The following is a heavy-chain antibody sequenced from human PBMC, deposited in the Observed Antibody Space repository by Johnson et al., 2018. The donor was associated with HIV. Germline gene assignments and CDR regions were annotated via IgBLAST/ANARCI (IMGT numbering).Heavy chain of an antibody. D-gene: IGHD2-21*01. CDR2: IKQDGSEK. J-gene: IGHJ3*02. CDR1: GFTFSSYW. V-gene: IGHV3-7*01. CDR3: VCLRVSLSAFDI. Sequence: VQLVESGGGLVQPGGSLRLSCAASGFTFSSYWMSWVRQAPGKGLEWVANIKQDGSEKYYVDSVKGRFTISRDNAKNPLYLQMNSLRAEDTAVYYCVCLRVSLSAFDIWGQGTMVTVSS.